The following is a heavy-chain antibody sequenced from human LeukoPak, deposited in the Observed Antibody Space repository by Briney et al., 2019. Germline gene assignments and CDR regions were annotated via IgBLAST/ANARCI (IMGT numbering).Heavy chain of an antibody. Sequence: PSETLSLTCTVSGGSISSYYWSWIRHPPGKGLEWIGYIYYSGSTNYNPSLKSRVTISVDTSKNQFSLKLSSVTAADTAVYYCARGDYAYFDYRGQGTLVTVSS. V-gene: IGHV4-59*01. J-gene: IGHJ4*02. CDR3: ARGDYAYFDY. CDR1: GGSISSYY. CDR2: IYYSGST. D-gene: IGHD4-17*01.